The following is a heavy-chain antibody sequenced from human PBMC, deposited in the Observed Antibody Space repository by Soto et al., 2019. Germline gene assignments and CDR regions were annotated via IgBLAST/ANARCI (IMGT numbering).Heavy chain of an antibody. CDR3: ARDLRDYVWGSYRYKGDYFDY. Sequence: GGSLRLSCAASGFTFSSYWMSWVRQAPGKGLEWVANIKQDGSEKYYVDSVKGRFTISRDNAKNSLYLQMNSLRAEDTAVYYCARDLRDYVWGSYRYKGDYFDYWGQGTLVTVSS. CDR2: IKQDGSEK. D-gene: IGHD3-16*02. V-gene: IGHV3-7*01. J-gene: IGHJ4*02. CDR1: GFTFSSYW.